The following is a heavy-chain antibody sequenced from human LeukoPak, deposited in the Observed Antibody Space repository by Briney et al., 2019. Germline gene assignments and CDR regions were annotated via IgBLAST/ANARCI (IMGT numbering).Heavy chain of an antibody. CDR2: INHSGST. Sequence: SETLSLTCAVYGGSFSGYYWSWIRQPPGKGLEWIGEINHSGSTNYNPSLKSRVTISVDTSKNQFSLKLSSVTAADTAVYYCARSRVILGYWGQGTMVTVSS. CDR3: ARSRVILGY. V-gene: IGHV4-34*01. CDR1: GGSFSGYY. D-gene: IGHD3-22*01. J-gene: IGHJ4*02.